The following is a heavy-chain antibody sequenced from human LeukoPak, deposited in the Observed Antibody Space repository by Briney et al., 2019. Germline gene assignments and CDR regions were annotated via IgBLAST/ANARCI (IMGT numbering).Heavy chain of an antibody. J-gene: IGHJ4*02. Sequence: GGSLRLSCTASGITFSGYWMSWVRQPPGKGLEWVANIKQAGSEKYYVDSVKGRFTISRDDAKKSVYLQMNSLRAEDTAVYYCASDGGPFDYWDQGTLVTVSS. CDR2: IKQAGSEK. CDR3: ASDGGPFDY. CDR1: GITFSGYW. V-gene: IGHV3-7*01. D-gene: IGHD3-16*01.